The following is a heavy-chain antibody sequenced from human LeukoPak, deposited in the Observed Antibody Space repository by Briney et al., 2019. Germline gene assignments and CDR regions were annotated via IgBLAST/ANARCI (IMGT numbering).Heavy chain of an antibody. Sequence: SETLSLTCFVSGGSISSSSSSSSYYWGWIRQPPGKGLEWIGSVYYTGGTYYNPSLKSRVIISVDTSKNQFSLKLSSVTAADTAVYYCARGPGALLHWGQGILVTVSS. V-gene: IGHV4-39*01. CDR3: ARGPGALLH. D-gene: IGHD3-10*01. CDR2: VYYTGGT. CDR1: GGSISSSSSSSSYY. J-gene: IGHJ4*02.